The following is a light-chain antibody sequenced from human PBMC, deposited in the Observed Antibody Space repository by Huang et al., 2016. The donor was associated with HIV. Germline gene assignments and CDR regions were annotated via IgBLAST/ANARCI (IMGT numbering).Light chain of an antibody. Sequence: EIVMTQSPATLSVSPGERATLSCWASQSFSNNLAWYQQKPGQAPSLLIYGASTRATGIPARFSGSGSGTEFTLTISSLQSEDFAVYYCQQYNNWLGTFGQGTKVEIK. CDR2: GAS. J-gene: IGKJ1*01. V-gene: IGKV3-15*01. CDR1: QSFSNN. CDR3: QQYNNWLGT.